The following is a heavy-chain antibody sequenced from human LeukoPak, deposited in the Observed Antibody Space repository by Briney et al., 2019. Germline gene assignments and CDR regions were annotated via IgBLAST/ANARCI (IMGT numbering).Heavy chain of an antibody. V-gene: IGHV3-30*02. CDR2: IRYDGSNK. Sequence: GGSLRLSCAASGFTFSSYGMHWGRQAPGQGLGWVAFIRYDGSNKYYADSVKGRFTIPRDNSKNTLYLQMNSLRAADTAVYYCAKESALITIFGAAPDYWGQGTLVTVSS. J-gene: IGHJ4*02. CDR1: GFTFSSYG. CDR3: AKESALITIFGAAPDY. D-gene: IGHD3-3*01.